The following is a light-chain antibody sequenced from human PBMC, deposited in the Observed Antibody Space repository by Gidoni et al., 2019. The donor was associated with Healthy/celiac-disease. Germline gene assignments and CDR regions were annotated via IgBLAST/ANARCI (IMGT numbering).Light chain of an antibody. CDR1: QSVSSSY. CDR2: GAS. V-gene: IGKV3-20*01. CDR3: QQYGSSPKYT. Sequence: VLTQSPGPLSLSPGERATLSCRASQSVSSSYLTWYQQKPGQAPRLLIYGASSRATGIPDRVSGSGSGTECTLTISRLEPEDFAVYYCQQYGSSPKYTFGQGTKLEIK. J-gene: IGKJ2*01.